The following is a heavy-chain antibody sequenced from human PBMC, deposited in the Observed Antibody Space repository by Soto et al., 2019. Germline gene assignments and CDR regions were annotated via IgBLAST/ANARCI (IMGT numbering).Heavy chain of an antibody. V-gene: IGHV1-69*06. D-gene: IGHD3-22*01. CDR2: IIPIFGTT. Sequence: SVKVSCKASGGTFGSDAITWVRQAPGQGLEWVGRIIPIFGTTNYAQNLQGRVTISADKSTLTSYMELHSLTSDDTALYYCARERTDSGYYTNWLDPWGQGTQVTVSS. CDR1: GGTFGSDA. J-gene: IGHJ5*02. CDR3: ARERTDSGYYTNWLDP.